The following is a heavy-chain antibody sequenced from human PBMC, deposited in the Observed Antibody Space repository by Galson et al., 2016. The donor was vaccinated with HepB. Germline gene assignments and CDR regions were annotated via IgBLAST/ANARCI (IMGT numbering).Heavy chain of an antibody. Sequence: SLRLSCAASGFTFSDYAMHWVRQAPGKGLEWVAVISYDGSNKYYADSVKGRFTISRDNSKNTLYLQMNSLRAEDTAMYYCARDSSSTCWYEWSEDWGQGTLVIVSS. J-gene: IGHJ4*02. D-gene: IGHD6-13*01. CDR2: ISYDGSNK. V-gene: IGHV3-30-3*01. CDR1: GFTFSDYA. CDR3: ARDSSSTCWYEWSED.